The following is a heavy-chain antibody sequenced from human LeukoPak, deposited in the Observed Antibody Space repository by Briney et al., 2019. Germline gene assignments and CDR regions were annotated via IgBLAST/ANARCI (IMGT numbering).Heavy chain of an antibody. J-gene: IGHJ4*02. D-gene: IGHD4-17*01. V-gene: IGHV1-2*02. CDR3: LPESEVYGDYLD. CDR2: INPNSGGT. Sequence: XMGWINPNSGGTNYAQKFQGRVTMTRDTSISTAYMELSRLRSDDTAVYYCLPESEVYGDYLDWGQGTLVTVSS.